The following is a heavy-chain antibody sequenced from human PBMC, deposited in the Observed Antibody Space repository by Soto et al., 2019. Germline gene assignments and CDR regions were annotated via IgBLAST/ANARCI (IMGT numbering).Heavy chain of an antibody. CDR3: ARDRGGSSFFDC. CDR1: GFTFSKYA. J-gene: IGHJ4*02. V-gene: IGHV3-30*04. CDR2: VSYDGRNK. D-gene: IGHD3-16*01. Sequence: SLRLSCGGYGFTFSKYAIHWVRQAPGKGLEWVAVVSYDGRNKYYADSVKGRFSISGDNSKNMLFLEMNSLKTEDTAVYYCARDRGGSSFFDCWGQGAQV.